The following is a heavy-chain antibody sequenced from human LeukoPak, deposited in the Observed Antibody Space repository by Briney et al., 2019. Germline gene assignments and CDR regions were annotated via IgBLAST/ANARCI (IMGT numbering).Heavy chain of an antibody. D-gene: IGHD3-3*01. V-gene: IGHV4-39*01. CDR1: GGSISRSSYY. CDR2: IYYSGST. Sequence: SETLSLTCTVSGGSISRSSYYWGWIRQPPGKGLEWIGSIYYSGSTYYNPSLKSRVTISGDTSKNQFSLKLSSVTAADTAVYYCARVEGFWSGYSPIDYWGQGTLVTVSS. CDR3: ARVEGFWSGYSPIDY. J-gene: IGHJ4*02.